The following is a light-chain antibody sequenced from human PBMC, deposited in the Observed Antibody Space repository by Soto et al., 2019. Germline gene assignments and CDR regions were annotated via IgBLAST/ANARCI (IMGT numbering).Light chain of an antibody. Sequence: SYVLTQAPSVSVAPGKTATITCGGNNIGSKRVHWYQQKPGQAPVLVIYYDSDRPSGIPERFSGSNSGSTATLTISRVEAGDEADYYCQVWDIGSGVAFGGGTKLTVL. V-gene: IGLV3-21*04. J-gene: IGLJ2*01. CDR3: QVWDIGSGVA. CDR2: YDS. CDR1: NIGSKR.